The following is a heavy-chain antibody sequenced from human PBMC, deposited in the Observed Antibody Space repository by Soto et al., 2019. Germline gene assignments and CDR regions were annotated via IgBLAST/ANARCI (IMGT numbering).Heavy chain of an antibody. V-gene: IGHV1-46*01. J-gene: IGHJ4*02. Sequence: ASVKVSCKSSGHTFTNYYMYWVRQAPGQGLEWMGIINPSAGSSSYAQRFQGRVTMTWDTSTTTVYMELSSLRSEDTAVYYCARVRGYTTTHYLDYWGQGTLVTVSS. CDR3: ARVRGYTTTHYLDY. CDR1: GHTFTNYY. D-gene: IGHD2-2*02. CDR2: INPSAGSS.